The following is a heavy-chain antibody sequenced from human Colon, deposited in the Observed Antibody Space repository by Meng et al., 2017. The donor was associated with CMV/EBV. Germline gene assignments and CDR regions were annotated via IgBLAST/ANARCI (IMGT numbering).Heavy chain of an antibody. D-gene: IGHD4/OR15-4a*01. V-gene: IGHV3-21*01. CDR2: VTSSSTYI. Sequence: GGSLRLSCAGSGFTFDTYSMSWVRQAPGKGLQWVASVTSSSTYIYYANSVKGRFTISRDNAKNSLYLEMTSLRAEDTAVYYCAREFSDYVADGVDVWGQGTTVTVSS. CDR3: AREFSDYVADGVDV. J-gene: IGHJ6*02. CDR1: GFTFDTYS.